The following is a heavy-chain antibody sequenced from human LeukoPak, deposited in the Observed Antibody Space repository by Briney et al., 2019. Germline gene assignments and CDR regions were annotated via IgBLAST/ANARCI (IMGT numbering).Heavy chain of an antibody. D-gene: IGHD3-3*01. CDR1: GGSISSSSYY. CDR3: ARHSTSYYDFWSGYYDAFDT. Sequence: SETLSLTCTVSGGSISSSSYYWGWIRQPPGKGLEWIGSIYYSGSTYYNPSLKSRVTISVDTSKNQFSLKLSSVTAADTAVYYCARHSTSYYDFWSGYYDAFDTWGQGTMVTVSS. CDR2: IYYSGST. V-gene: IGHV4-39*01. J-gene: IGHJ3*02.